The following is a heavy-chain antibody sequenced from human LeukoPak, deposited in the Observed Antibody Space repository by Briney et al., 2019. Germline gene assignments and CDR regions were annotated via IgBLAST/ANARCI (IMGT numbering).Heavy chain of an antibody. Sequence: TGGSLRLSCAASGFTFSSYWMSWVRQAPGKGLEWVANIKQDGSEKYYVDSVKGRFTISRDNAKNSLYLQMNSLGAEDTAVYYCARVDDGVVVVGEYYFDYWGQGTLVTVSS. CDR1: GFTFSSYW. J-gene: IGHJ4*02. CDR2: IKQDGSEK. V-gene: IGHV3-7*01. CDR3: ARVDDGVVVVGEYYFDY. D-gene: IGHD2-15*01.